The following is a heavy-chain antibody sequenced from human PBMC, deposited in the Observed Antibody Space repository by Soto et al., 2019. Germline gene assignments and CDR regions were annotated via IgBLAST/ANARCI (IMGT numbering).Heavy chain of an antibody. J-gene: IGHJ5*02. CDR3: ARDYSNAVAGLRNWFDP. D-gene: IGHD6-19*01. Sequence: ASVKVSCKASGGTFSSYAISWVRQAPGQGLEWMGGIIPIFGTANYAQKFQGRVTITADESTSTAYMELSSLRSEDTAVYYCARDYSNAVAGLRNWFDPWGQGTLVTVSS. CDR2: IIPIFGTA. CDR1: GGTFSSYA. V-gene: IGHV1-69*13.